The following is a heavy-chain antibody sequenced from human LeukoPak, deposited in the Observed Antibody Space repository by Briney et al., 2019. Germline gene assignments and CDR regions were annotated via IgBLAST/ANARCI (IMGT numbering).Heavy chain of an antibody. V-gene: IGHV4-34*01. CDR2: INHSGST. CDR3: ARGGDVDTAMGDFDY. CDR1: GGSFSGYY. Sequence: SETLSLTCAVYGGSFSGYYWSWIRQPPGKGLEWIGEINHSGSTNYNPSLKSRVTISVDTSKNQFSLKLSSVTAADMAVYYCARGGDVDTAMGDFDYWGQGTLVTVSS. D-gene: IGHD5-18*01. J-gene: IGHJ4*02.